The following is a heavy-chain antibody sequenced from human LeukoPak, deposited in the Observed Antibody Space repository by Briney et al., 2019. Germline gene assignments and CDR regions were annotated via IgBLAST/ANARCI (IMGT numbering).Heavy chain of an antibody. V-gene: IGHV3-13*01. D-gene: IGHD5-18*01. CDR3: VSEARGYHYTYFDY. CDR1: GFTLGSHD. J-gene: IGHJ4*02. CDR2: VSSGFHA. Sequence: GESLRLSCTASGFTLGSHDMHWVRQIPGQGLEWVAAVSSGFHAFFADSVQGRFTVSREDARNSLYLQMNSLRAGDTAVYYCVSEARGYHYTYFDYWGQGTLVTVSS.